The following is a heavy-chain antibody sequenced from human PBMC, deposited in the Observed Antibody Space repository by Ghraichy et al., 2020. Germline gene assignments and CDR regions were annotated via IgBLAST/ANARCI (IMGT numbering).Heavy chain of an antibody. D-gene: IGHD2/OR15-2a*01. CDR2: IKPDGSEK. Sequence: GESLNISCAASGFTFSSHYMTWVRQAPGKGLEGVAKIKPDGSEKFYVDSVKDRFTISRDNAKNSLYLQLNGLRGEDTAVYYCARETFWRFYYCGQGTLVTVSS. V-gene: IGHV3-7*01. CDR1: GFTFSSHY. J-gene: IGHJ4*02. CDR3: ARETFWRFYY.